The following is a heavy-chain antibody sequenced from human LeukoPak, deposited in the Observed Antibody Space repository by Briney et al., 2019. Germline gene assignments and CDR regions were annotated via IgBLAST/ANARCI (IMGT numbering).Heavy chain of an antibody. CDR2: ISAYNGNT. J-gene: IGHJ6*03. CDR1: GYTFTGYY. CDR3: ARALGYCSSTSCFYYYYMDV. Sequence: GASVKVSCKASGYTFTGYYMHWVRQAPGQGLEWMGWISAYNGNTNYAQKLQGRVTMTTDTSTSTAYMELRSLRSDDTAVYYYARALGYCSSTSCFYYYYMDVWGKGTTVTVSS. V-gene: IGHV1-18*04. D-gene: IGHD2-2*01.